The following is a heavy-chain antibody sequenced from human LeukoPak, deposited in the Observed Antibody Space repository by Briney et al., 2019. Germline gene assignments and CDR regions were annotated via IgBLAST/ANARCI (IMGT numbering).Heavy chain of an antibody. CDR3: ARDGSGWYPPNWYFDL. D-gene: IGHD6-19*01. CDR2: ISSSSSTI. CDR1: GFTFSSYS. V-gene: IGHV3-48*02. Sequence: GGSLRLSCAASGFTFSSYSMNWVRQAPGKGLEWDSYISSSSSTIYYADSVKGRFTISRDNAKNSLYLQMNSLRDEDTAVYYCARDGSGWYPPNWYFDLWGRGTLVTVSS. J-gene: IGHJ2*01.